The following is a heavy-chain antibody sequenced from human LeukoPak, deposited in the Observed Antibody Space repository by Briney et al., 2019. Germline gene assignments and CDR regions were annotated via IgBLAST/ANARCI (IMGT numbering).Heavy chain of an antibody. CDR3: ARDDPAVAGIDY. D-gene: IGHD6-19*01. CDR2: INPSGGST. CDR1: GYAFTSYY. Sequence: GASVKVSCKASGYAFTSYYMHWVRQAPGQGLEWMGIINPSGGSTSYAQKFQGRVTMTRDTSTSTVYMELSSLRSEDTAVYYCARDDPAVAGIDYWGQGTLVTVSS. J-gene: IGHJ4*02. V-gene: IGHV1-46*01.